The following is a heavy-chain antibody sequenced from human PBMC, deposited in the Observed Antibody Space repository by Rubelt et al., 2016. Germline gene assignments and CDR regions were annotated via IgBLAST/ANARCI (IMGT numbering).Heavy chain of an antibody. CDR2: IYSGGST. D-gene: IGHD3-3*01. J-gene: IGHJ4*02. CDR1: GFTFSSYA. V-gene: IGHV3-66*01. Sequence: EVQLLESGGGLVQPGGSLRLSCAASGFTFSSYAMSWVRQAPGKGLEWVSVIYSGGSTYYADSVKGRFTISRHNSKNTLYLQMNSLRAEDTAVYYCARVLRFLEPKGPIDYWGQGTLVTVSS. CDR3: ARVLRFLEPKGPIDY.